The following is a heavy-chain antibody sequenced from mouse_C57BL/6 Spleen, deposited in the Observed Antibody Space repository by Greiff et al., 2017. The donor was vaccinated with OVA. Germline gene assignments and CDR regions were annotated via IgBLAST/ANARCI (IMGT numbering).Heavy chain of an antibody. CDR3: ARDYGSSKYFDV. D-gene: IGHD1-1*01. CDR1: GYTFTSYW. V-gene: IGHV1-59*01. CDR2: IDPSDSYT. Sequence: QVQLKQPGAELVRPGTSVKLSCKASGYTFTSYWMHWVKQRPGQGLEWIGVIDPSDSYTNYNQKFKGKATLTVDTSSSTAYMQLSSLTSEDSAVYYCARDYGSSKYFDVWGTGTTVTVSS. J-gene: IGHJ1*03.